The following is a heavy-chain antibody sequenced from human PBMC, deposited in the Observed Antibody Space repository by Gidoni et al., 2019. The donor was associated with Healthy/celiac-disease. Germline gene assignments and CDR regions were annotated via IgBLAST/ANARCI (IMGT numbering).Heavy chain of an antibody. J-gene: IGHJ4*02. CDR1: GFTFRSSS. D-gene: IGHD3-22*01. CDR3: ARDQMGDDSSGYYAGNFDY. Sequence: EVQLVESGGGLVKPGGSLRLSCAASGFTFRSSSMNWVRQAPGKGLEWVSSISSSSSYIYYADSVKGRFTISRDNAKNSLYLQMNSLRAEDTAVYYCARDQMGDDSSGYYAGNFDYWGQGTLVTVSS. CDR2: ISSSSSYI. V-gene: IGHV3-21*01.